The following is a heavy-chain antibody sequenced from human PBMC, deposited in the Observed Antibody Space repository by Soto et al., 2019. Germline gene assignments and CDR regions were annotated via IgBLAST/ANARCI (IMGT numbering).Heavy chain of an antibody. V-gene: IGHV4-59*01. D-gene: IGHD6-13*01. Sequence: SETLSLTCTVSGGSISSYYWSWIRQPPGKGLEWIGYIYYSGSTNYNPSLKSRVTISVDTSKNQFSLKLSSVTAADTAVYHCARVSGSWYRLVAYWGQGTLVTVSS. J-gene: IGHJ4*02. CDR3: ARVSGSWYRLVAY. CDR1: GGSISSYY. CDR2: IYYSGST.